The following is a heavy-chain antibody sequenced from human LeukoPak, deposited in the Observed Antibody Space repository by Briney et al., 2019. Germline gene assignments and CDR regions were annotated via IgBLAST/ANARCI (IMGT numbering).Heavy chain of an antibody. Sequence: GGSLRLSCAASGFTFSSYAMSWVRQAPRKGLEWVSGLSGSGGTTYYADSVKGRFTISRDNSKSTLYLQMNSLRAEGTAVYYCAKDRSSSWYIDWFDPWGQGTLVTVSS. J-gene: IGHJ5*02. CDR3: AKDRSSSWYIDWFDP. CDR1: GFTFSSYA. D-gene: IGHD6-13*01. V-gene: IGHV3-23*01. CDR2: LSGSGGTT.